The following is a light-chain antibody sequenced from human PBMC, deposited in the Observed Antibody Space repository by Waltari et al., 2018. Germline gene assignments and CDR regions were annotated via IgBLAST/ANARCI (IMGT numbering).Light chain of an antibody. CDR2: SAS. CDR1: QDIRND. J-gene: IGKJ1*01. V-gene: IGKV1-6*01. CDR3: LQDYNYPWT. Sequence: AIQMTQSPSSLSASVGDRVTITCRASQDIRNDLGWYQQKPGKAPKVLILSASSLQSGVPSRFSGSGSVTDFTLTISSLQPEDFATYYCLQDYNYPWTFGQGTTVEIK.